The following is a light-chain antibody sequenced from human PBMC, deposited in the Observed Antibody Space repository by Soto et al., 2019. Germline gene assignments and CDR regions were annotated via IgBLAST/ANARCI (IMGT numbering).Light chain of an antibody. CDR3: AEWDDSLRGYVV. Sequence: QSVLTQPHSESGTPGQRVTISCSGSSSNIGSNYVYWYQHLPGTAPKLPIYRNNQRPSGVPDRFSCSKSGTSAALAIRGLWSEDEADYYCAEWDDSLRGYVVFGGGTKVTFL. CDR1: SSNIGSNY. J-gene: IGLJ2*01. CDR2: RNN. V-gene: IGLV1-47*03.